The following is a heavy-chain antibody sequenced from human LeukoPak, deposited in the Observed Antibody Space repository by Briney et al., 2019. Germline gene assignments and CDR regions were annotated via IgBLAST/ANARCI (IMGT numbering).Heavy chain of an antibody. Sequence: ASVKVSCKASGYTFTGYYMHWVRQAPGQRLEWMGWINPNSGGTNYAQKFQGRVTMTRDTSTSTAYMELSRLRSDDTAVYYCARVSALGGADYWGQGTLVTVSS. J-gene: IGHJ4*02. CDR1: GYTFTGYY. V-gene: IGHV1-2*02. CDR3: ARVSALGGADY. CDR2: INPNSGGT. D-gene: IGHD3-16*01.